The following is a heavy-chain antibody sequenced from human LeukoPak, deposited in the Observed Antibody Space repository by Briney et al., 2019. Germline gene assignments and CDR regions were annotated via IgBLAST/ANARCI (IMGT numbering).Heavy chain of an antibody. CDR3: ARDRGRGTIFGVVIIRDYYYGMDV. V-gene: IGHV3-74*01. CDR2: IKGDGRHT. Sequence: GGSLRLSCAASGFTFSSYWMHWVRQAPGKGLVWVSRIKGDGRHTIYADSVKGRFTISRDNAKNTLYLQMKSLGAGDTAVYYCARDRGRGTIFGVVIIRDYYYGMDVWGQGTTVTVSS. D-gene: IGHD3-3*01. CDR1: GFTFSSYW. J-gene: IGHJ6*02.